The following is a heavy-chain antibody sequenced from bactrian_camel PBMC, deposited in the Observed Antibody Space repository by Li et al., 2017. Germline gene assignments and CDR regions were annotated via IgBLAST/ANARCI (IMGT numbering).Heavy chain of an antibody. CDR2: IGGDGST. CDR1: GYTHSHC. J-gene: IGHJ4*01. Sequence: VQLVESGGGSVQVGGSLRLSCAASGYTHSHCMGWFRQAPGKERERVAAIGGDGSTNYADSVQGRFTISRDNNKNTLYLQMNSLKPEDTAMYYCAAGWGCTERPGINYWGQGTQVTVS. D-gene: IGHD3*01. V-gene: IGHV3S55*01. CDR3: AAGWGCTERPGINY.